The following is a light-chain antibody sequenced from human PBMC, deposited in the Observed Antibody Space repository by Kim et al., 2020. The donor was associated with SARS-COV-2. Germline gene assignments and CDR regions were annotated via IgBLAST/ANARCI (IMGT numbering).Light chain of an antibody. Sequence: SYELTQPLSVSVALGQTARITCGGNNIGSKNVHWYQQKPGQAPVLVIYRDSNRPSGIPERFSGSNSGNTATLTISRAQDGDEADYYCQVWDSRTWVFGGG. CDR3: QVWDSRTWV. V-gene: IGLV3-9*01. CDR2: RDS. CDR1: NIGSKN. J-gene: IGLJ3*02.